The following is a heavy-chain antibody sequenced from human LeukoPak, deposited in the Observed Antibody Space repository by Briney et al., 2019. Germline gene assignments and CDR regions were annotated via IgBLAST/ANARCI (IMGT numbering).Heavy chain of an antibody. D-gene: IGHD2-2*01. Sequence: GGSLRLSCAASGFTFSTYWMHWVRQGPGKGLVWVSRINADGSTTTYADSVKGRFTISRDNAKNTLYLQMNSLRAEDTAVYYCARDHPGDIVVVPAAISKRDWGQGTLVTVSS. CDR2: INADGSTT. V-gene: IGHV3-74*01. CDR3: ARDHPGDIVVVPAAISKRD. CDR1: GFTFSTYW. J-gene: IGHJ4*02.